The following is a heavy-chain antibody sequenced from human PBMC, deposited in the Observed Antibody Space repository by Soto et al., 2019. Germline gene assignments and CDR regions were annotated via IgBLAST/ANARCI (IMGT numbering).Heavy chain of an antibody. V-gene: IGHV4-30-4*01. CDR2: IHYSGSS. CDR1: GGSISNADYY. CDR3: ARAIVVTVGGMDV. J-gene: IGHJ6*02. D-gene: IGHD5-12*01. Sequence: QVQLQESGPGLVKPSQTLSLTCTVSGGSISNADYYWSWVRQPPGKGLEWIGYIHYSGSSFFNPSLKIRVTMSKDTSKNQFSLRLTSVTAADTAVYYCARAIVVTVGGMDVWGRGTTVTVSS.